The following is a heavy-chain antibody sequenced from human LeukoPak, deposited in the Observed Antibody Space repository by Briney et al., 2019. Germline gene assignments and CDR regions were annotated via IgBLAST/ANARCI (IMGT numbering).Heavy chain of an antibody. CDR2: INSGGTI. CDR3: ARADSQLVRPPFDY. J-gene: IGHJ4*02. D-gene: IGHD6-13*01. V-gene: IGHV3-48*03. Sequence: GGSLRLSCAGSEFTFSSSEMNWVRQAPGKGLEWVSYINSGGTIYYADSVKGRFTISRDNAKNSLYLQMNSLRAEDTAVYYCARADSQLVRPPFDYWGQGTLVTVSS. CDR1: EFTFSSSE.